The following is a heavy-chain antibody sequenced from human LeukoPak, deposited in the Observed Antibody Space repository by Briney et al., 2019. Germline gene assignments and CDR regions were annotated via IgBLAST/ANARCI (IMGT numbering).Heavy chain of an antibody. V-gene: IGHV3-66*01. CDR3: ARGTTDSTDVPSYGFDY. CDR1: GFTVSSNY. CDR2: IYSGGST. D-gene: IGHD5-18*01. J-gene: IGHJ4*02. Sequence: GGSLRLSCAASGFTVSSNYMSWVRQAPGKGLEWVSVIYSGGSTYYADSVKGRFTISRDNSKNTLYLQMNSLRAEDTAVYYCARGTTDSTDVPSYGFDYWGQGTLVTVSS.